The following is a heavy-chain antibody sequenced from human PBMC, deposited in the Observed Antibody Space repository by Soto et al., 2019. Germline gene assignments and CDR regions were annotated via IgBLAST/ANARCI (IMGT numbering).Heavy chain of an antibody. J-gene: IGHJ3*02. CDR3: VRVNSDVYNRAFDI. CDR2: IYYSGST. D-gene: IGHD5-18*01. Sequence: QVQLQESGPGLVKPSETLSLTCTVSGGSVSSGSYYWSWIRQPPGKGLEWFGYIYYSGSTHYNPSLKSRVTITVDTSKNRFALKLSSVTAADTAVYYCVRVNSDVYNRAFDIWGQGTMVTVSS. CDR1: GGSVSSGSYY. V-gene: IGHV4-61*01.